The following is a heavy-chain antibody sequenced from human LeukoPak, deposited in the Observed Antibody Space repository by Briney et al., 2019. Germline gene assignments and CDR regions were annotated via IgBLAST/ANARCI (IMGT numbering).Heavy chain of an antibody. CDR2: IYYSGST. J-gene: IGHJ6*02. D-gene: IGHD5-12*01. V-gene: IGHV4-59*12. CDR3: AGSGYDLDYYYGMDV. CDR1: GGSISSYY. Sequence: SETLSLTCTVSGGSISSYYWSWIRQPPGKGLEWIGYIYYSGSTNYNPSLKSRVTISVDTSKNQFSLKLSSVTAADTAVYYCAGSGYDLDYYYGMDVWGQGTTVTVSS.